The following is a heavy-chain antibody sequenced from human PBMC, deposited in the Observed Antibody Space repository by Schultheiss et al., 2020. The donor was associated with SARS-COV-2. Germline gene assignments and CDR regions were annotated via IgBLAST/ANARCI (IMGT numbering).Heavy chain of an antibody. J-gene: IGHJ4*02. CDR1: GGTFSSYA. Sequence: SVKVSCKASGGTFSSYAISWVRQAPGQGLEWMGGIIPIFGTANYAQKFQGRVTMTTDTSTSTAYMELRSLRSDDTAVYYCARGGYSGYTFDYWGQGTLVTVSS. CDR2: IIPIFGTA. V-gene: IGHV1-69*05. D-gene: IGHD5-12*01. CDR3: ARGGYSGYTFDY.